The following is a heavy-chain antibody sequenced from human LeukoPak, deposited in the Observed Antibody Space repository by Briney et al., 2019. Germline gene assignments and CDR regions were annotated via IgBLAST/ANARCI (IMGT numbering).Heavy chain of an antibody. CDR1: GYTFTSYG. D-gene: IGHD3-3*01. Sequence: ASVKVSCKASGYTFTSYGISWVRQAPGQGLEWMGIINPSGGSTSYAQTFQGRVTMTRDTSTSTVYMELSSLRSEDTAVYYCARSITIFGVVITANYYYYGMDVWGQGTTVTVSS. V-gene: IGHV1-46*01. CDR3: ARSITIFGVVITANYYYYGMDV. CDR2: INPSGGST. J-gene: IGHJ6*02.